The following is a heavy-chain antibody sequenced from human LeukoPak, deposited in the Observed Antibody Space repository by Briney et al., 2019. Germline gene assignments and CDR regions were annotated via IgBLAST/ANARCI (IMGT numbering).Heavy chain of an antibody. CDR1: GYTFTSYY. CDR3: ARDRYSSGWHAFDI. J-gene: IGHJ3*02. Sequence: ASVKVSCKASGYTFTSYYMHWVRQAPGQGLEWMGWINPNSGDTNYAQKFQGRVTMTRDTSISTAYMELSRLRSDDTAVYYCARDRYSSGWHAFDIWGQGTMVTVSS. CDR2: INPNSGDT. D-gene: IGHD6-19*01. V-gene: IGHV1-2*02.